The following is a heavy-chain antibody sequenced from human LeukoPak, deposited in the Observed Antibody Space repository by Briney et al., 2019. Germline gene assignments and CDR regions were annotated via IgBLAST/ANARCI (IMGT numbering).Heavy chain of an antibody. CDR3: AREEYSGYDFLFHY. CDR2: INPNSGGT. D-gene: IGHD5-12*01. V-gene: IGHV1-2*02. Sequence: GASVKVSCKASGYTFTGYYMHWVRQAPGQGLEWMGWINPNSGGTNYAQKFQGRVTMTRDTSISTAYMELSRLRSDDTAVYYCAREEYSGYDFLFHYWGQGTLVTVSS. CDR1: GYTFTGYY. J-gene: IGHJ4*02.